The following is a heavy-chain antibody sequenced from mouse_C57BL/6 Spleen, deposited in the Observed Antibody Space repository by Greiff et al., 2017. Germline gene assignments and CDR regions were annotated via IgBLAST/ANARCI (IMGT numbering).Heavy chain of an antibody. CDR1: GYTFTSYW. CDR3: ARTGTGYFDG. D-gene: IGHD4-1*01. CDR2: IHPNSGST. J-gene: IGHJ1*03. Sequence: QVQLKQPGAELVKPGASVKLSCKASGYTFTSYWMHWVKQRPGQGLEWIGMIHPNSGSTNYNEKFKSKATLTVDKSSSTAYMQLSSLTSEDSAVYYCARTGTGYFDGWGTGTTVTVSS. V-gene: IGHV1-64*01.